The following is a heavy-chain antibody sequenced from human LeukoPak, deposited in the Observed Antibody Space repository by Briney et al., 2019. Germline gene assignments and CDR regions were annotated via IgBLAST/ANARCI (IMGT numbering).Heavy chain of an antibody. J-gene: IGHJ4*02. V-gene: IGHV3-23*01. CDR2: ISGSGGST. D-gene: IGHD6-13*01. CDR3: TTDPLYSSSWSH. CDR1: GFTFSSYA. Sequence: GGSLRLSCAASGFTFSSYAMSWVRQAPGKGLEWVSAISGSGGSTYYADSVKGRFTISRDNSKNTLYLQMNSLKTEDTAVYYCTTDPLYSSSWSHWGQGTLVTVSS.